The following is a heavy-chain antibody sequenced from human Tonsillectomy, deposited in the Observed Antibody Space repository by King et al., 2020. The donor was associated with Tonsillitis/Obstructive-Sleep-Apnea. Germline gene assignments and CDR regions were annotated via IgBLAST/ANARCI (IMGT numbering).Heavy chain of an antibody. CDR1: GFTFSSYA. Sequence: VQLVESGGGLVQPGGSLRLSCAASGFTFSSYAMSWVRQAPGKGLEWVSAISGSGGSTYYAASVKGRFTISRDNSKNTLYLQMNNLRAEDTAICYCAKVLSSGIAVAANFDYWGQGTLVTVSS. V-gene: IGHV3-23*04. D-gene: IGHD6-19*01. CDR2: ISGSGGST. CDR3: AKVLSSGIAVAANFDY. J-gene: IGHJ4*02.